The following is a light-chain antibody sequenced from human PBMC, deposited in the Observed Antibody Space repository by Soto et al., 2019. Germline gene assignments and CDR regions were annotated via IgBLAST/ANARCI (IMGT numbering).Light chain of an antibody. CDR2: GTS. CDR1: QSLTSNY. Sequence: EIVLTQSPGTLSLSPGERGTLSCRASQSLTSNYLAWYQQKPGQAPRLLISGTSNRATGIPDRFSGSGSGTDFTLTISRLEPDDFAVYYCHQYGDSVFTFGPGTTVDIK. J-gene: IGKJ3*01. CDR3: HQYGDSVFT. V-gene: IGKV3-20*01.